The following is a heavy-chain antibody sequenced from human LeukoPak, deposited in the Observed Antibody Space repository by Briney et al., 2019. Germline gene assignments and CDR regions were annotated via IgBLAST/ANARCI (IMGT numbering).Heavy chain of an antibody. V-gene: IGHV3-23*01. CDR3: ANDYFYDSGDYYFYFDC. CDR1: GFTFSSYA. Sequence: GRSLRLSCAASGFTFSSYAMSWVRQAPGKGLEWVAGISGSGGSTYYADSAKGRFIISRDNPKNTLYLQMNSLRAEDTAVYYCANDYFYDSGDYYFYFDCWGQGTLVSVSS. D-gene: IGHD3-22*01. J-gene: IGHJ4*02. CDR2: ISGSGGST.